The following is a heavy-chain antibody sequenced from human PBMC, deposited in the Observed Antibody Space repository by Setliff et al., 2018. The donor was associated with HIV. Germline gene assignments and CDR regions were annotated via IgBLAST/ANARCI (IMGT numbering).Heavy chain of an antibody. CDR1: GYSFTTYW. CDR2: IDPSDSYT. Sequence: GESLKISCMGSGYSFTTYWITWVRQMPGKGLEWMGRIDPSDSYTDYSQSFHGHVTLSVDRSINTAYLQWSSLKASDTAMYYCARVGPGHRDGKIYDTFDIWGQGTLVNVSS. CDR3: ARVGPGHRDGKIYDTFDI. D-gene: IGHD5-12*01. V-gene: IGHV5-10-1*01. J-gene: IGHJ3*02.